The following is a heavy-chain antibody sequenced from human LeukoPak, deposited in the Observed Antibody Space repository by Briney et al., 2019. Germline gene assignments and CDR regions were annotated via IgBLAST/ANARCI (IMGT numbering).Heavy chain of an antibody. Sequence: GGSLRLSCAVSGFTFSSYEMNWVRQAPGEGLEWVSYISSSGSTIYYADSVKGRFTISRDNAKNSLYLQMNSLRAEDTAVYYCSCELGLDYWGQGTLVTVSS. J-gene: IGHJ4*02. D-gene: IGHD7-27*01. V-gene: IGHV3-48*03. CDR2: ISSSGSTI. CDR1: GFTFSSYE. CDR3: SCELGLDY.